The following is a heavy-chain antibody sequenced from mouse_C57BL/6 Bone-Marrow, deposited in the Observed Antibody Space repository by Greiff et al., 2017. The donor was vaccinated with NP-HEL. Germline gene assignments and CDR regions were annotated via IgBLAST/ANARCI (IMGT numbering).Heavy chain of an antibody. Sequence: EVQLVESGGGLVQPGGSLKLSCAASGFPFSDYGMAWVRQATRKGPEWVAFISNLAYSIYYADTVTGRFTLSRENAKNTLYLEMSSLRSEDTAMYYCARHETYYYAMDYWGQGTSVTVSS. V-gene: IGHV5-15*01. CDR1: GFPFSDYG. J-gene: IGHJ4*01. CDR3: ARHETYYYAMDY. CDR2: ISNLAYSI.